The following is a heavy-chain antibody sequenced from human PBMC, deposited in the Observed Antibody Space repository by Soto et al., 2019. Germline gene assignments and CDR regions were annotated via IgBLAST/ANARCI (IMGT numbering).Heavy chain of an antibody. Sequence: GESLKISCKGSGYNFDTYWINWVRQMPGKGLEWMGRIDPGDSKTKYSPSLEGHITISVDTSINTTYLQWSSLKASDTAIYYCARRIEAAGGYYYYAFDVWGQGTAVTVS. V-gene: IGHV5-10-1*01. J-gene: IGHJ6*02. CDR2: IDPGDSKT. CDR1: GYNFDTYW. CDR3: ARRIEAAGGYYYYAFDV. D-gene: IGHD6-13*01.